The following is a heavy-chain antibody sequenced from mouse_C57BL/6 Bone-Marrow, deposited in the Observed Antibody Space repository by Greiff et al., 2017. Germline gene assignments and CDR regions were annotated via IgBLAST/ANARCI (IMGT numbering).Heavy chain of an antibody. CDR3: TAYSFYWYFDV. J-gene: IGHJ1*03. Sequence: EVQLQQSGAELVRPGASVKLSCTASGFNIKDDYMHWVKQRPEQGLEWIGWIDPENGDTEYASKFQGKAPITADTSSNTAYLQLSSLTSEDTAVYYCTAYSFYWYFDVWGTGTTVTVSS. CDR1: GFNIKDDY. D-gene: IGHD2-12*01. CDR2: IDPENGDT. V-gene: IGHV14-4*01.